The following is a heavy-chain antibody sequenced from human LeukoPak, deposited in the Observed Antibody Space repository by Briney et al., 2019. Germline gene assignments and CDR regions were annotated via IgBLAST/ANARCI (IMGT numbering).Heavy chain of an antibody. D-gene: IGHD3-10*01. J-gene: IGHJ4*02. Sequence: GGSLRLSCAASGFTFSSYGMHWVRQAPGKGLEWVAFIRYDGSNKYYADSVKGRFTISRDNSKNTLYLKMNSLRAEDTAVYYCAKYTVIWFGESGELNYWGQGTLVTVSS. V-gene: IGHV3-30*02. CDR3: AKYTVIWFGESGELNY. CDR1: GFTFSSYG. CDR2: IRYDGSNK.